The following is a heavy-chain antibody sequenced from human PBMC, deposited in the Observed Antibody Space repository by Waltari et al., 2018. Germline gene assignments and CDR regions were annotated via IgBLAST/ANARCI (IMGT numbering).Heavy chain of an antibody. D-gene: IGHD2-15*01. V-gene: IGHV3-21*01. CDR3: ARRPIGYCSGGSCQEAFDI. J-gene: IGHJ3*02. CDR1: GFTFSSYS. CDR2: ISSSSSYI. Sequence: EVQLVESGGGLVKPGGSLRLSCAASGFTFSSYSMNWVRQAPGKGLEWVSSISSSSSYIYYAAAVKGLFTISRDNAKNSLYLQMNSLRAEDTAVYYCARRPIGYCSGGSCQEAFDIWGQGTMVTVSS.